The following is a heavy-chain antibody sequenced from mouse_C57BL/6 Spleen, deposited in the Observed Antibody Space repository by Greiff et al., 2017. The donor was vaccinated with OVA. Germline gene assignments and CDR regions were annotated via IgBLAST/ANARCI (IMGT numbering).Heavy chain of an antibody. CDR1: GYAFSSSW. CDR3: ARRSNWAWFAY. J-gene: IGHJ3*01. V-gene: IGHV1-82*01. D-gene: IGHD4-1*01. CDR2: IYPGDGDT. Sequence: VQLQQSGPELVKPGASVKISCKASGYAFSSSWMNWVKQRPGKGLEWIGRIYPGDGDTNYNGKFKGKATLTADKSSSTAYMQLSSLTSEDSAVYFWARRSNWAWFAYWGQGTLVTVAA.